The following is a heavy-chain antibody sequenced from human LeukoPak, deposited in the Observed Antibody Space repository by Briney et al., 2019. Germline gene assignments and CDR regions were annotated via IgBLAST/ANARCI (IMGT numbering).Heavy chain of an antibody. CDR3: ARGSPRVGFDY. CDR1: RGSIASGTYY. D-gene: IGHD2-15*01. V-gene: IGHV4-61*02. CDR2: VYASGTT. J-gene: IGHJ4*02. Sequence: SETLSLTCTVSRGSIASGTYYWTWIRQPAGKGLEWIGRVYASGTTNYNPSLKSRVTMSVDTSKNQFSLKLTSVTATDTAVYYCARGSPRVGFDYWGQGTLVTVSS.